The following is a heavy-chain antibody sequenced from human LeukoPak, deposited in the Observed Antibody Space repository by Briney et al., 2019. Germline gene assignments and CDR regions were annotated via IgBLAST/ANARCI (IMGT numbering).Heavy chain of an antibody. CDR3: ARGNFHVVVDQYYFDY. V-gene: IGHV1-69*13. D-gene: IGHD2-21*01. Sequence: ASVKVSCKASGGTFSSYAISWVRQAPGQGLEWMGGIIPIFGTANYAQKFQGRVTITADESTSTAYMELSSLRSEDTAVYYCARGNFHVVVDQYYFDYWGQGTLVTVSS. CDR1: GGTFSSYA. CDR2: IIPIFGTA. J-gene: IGHJ4*02.